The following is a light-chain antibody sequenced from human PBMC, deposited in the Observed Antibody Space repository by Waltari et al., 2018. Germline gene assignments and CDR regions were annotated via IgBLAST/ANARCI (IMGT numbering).Light chain of an antibody. CDR2: EVS. J-gene: IGLJ2*01. CDR1: SSHVGGYNL. CDR3: SSYAGSNNVL. V-gene: IGLV2-8*01. Sequence: QSALTQPPSASGTPGQSVTISCTGTSSHVGGYNLVYWYHHLPGKAPKLMVHEVSKRPSGVPDRFSGSKSGNTASLTVSGLQAEDEADYYCSSYAGSNNVLFGGGTKVTVL.